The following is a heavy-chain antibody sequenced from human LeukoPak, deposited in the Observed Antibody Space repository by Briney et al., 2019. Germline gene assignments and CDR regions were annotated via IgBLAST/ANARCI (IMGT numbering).Heavy chain of an antibody. D-gene: IGHD4-17*01. CDR2: ISYDGSNK. CDR3: ARDHLKTTHLNWFDP. CDR1: GFTFSSYA. J-gene: IGHJ5*02. Sequence: GGSLRLSCAASGFTFSSYAMHWVRQAPGKGLEWVAVISYDGSNKYYADSVKGRFTISRDNSKNTLYLQMNSLRAEDTAVYYCARDHLKTTHLNWFDPWGQGTLVTVSS. V-gene: IGHV3-30-3*01.